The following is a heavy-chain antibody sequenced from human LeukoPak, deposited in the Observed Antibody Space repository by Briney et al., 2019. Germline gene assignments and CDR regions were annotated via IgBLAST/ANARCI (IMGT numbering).Heavy chain of an antibody. CDR1: GFTFSSYW. J-gene: IGHJ4*02. CDR3: VAARADNDY. CDR2: INSDGSST. V-gene: IGHV3-74*01. D-gene: IGHD6-6*01. Sequence: GSLRLSCVASGFTFSSYWMHWVRQAPGKGLVWVSRINSDGSSTTYADSVKGRFTISRDDAKNTLYLQMDSLRAEDTAVYYCVAARADNDYWGQGTLVTVSS.